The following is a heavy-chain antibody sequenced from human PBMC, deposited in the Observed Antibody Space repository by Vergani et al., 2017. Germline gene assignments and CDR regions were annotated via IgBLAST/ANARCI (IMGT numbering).Heavy chain of an antibody. V-gene: IGHV3-9*02. D-gene: IGHD6-6*01. CDR2: ISWNSNSI. J-gene: IGHJ5*02. CDR1: GFTSDGYA. CDR3: AKDLVTSSGGGWFDP. Sequence: EVQLEESGGGLVLPGRSLRLSCVASGFTSDGYAMHWVRQAPGKGLEWVSGISWNSNSIGYADSVKGRFTISRDNAKNSLYLQMNSLRAEDTALYYCAKDLVTSSGGGWFDPGGQGTLVTVSS.